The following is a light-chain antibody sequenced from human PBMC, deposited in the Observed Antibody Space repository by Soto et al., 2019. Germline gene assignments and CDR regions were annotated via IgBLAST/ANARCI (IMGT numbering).Light chain of an antibody. Sequence: EVVMTQSPATLSVSPGGGVTLSCRASQGVSSNLAWYQQKPGQAPSLLIYGAFTRATGIPARFSGTGSGTEFTLTISSLQSEDFALYYCQQYNDWPLTFGQGTKVDIK. CDR1: QGVSSN. J-gene: IGKJ1*01. CDR2: GAF. V-gene: IGKV3-15*01. CDR3: QQYNDWPLT.